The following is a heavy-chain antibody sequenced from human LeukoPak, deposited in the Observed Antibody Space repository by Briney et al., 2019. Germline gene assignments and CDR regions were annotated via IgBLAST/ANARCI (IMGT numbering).Heavy chain of an antibody. Sequence: PSETLSLTCAVYGGSFSGYYWSWIRQPPGKGLEWIGEINHSGSTNYNPSLKSRVTISVDTSKNQFSLKLSSVTAADTAVYYCASGETTTVRGVDYWGQGTLVTVSS. CDR1: GGSFSGYY. CDR3: ASGETTTVRGVDY. V-gene: IGHV4-34*01. CDR2: INHSGST. J-gene: IGHJ4*02. D-gene: IGHD4-17*01.